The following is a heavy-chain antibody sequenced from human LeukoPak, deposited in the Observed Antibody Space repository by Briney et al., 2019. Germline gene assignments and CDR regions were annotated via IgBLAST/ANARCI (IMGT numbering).Heavy chain of an antibody. Sequence: GASVKVSCKASGYTFTSYGISWVRQAPGQGLEWMGWISAYNGNTNYAQKLQGRVTMTTDTSTSTAYVELRSLRSDDTAVYYCARTSLEWLLHFDYWGQGTLVTVSS. CDR2: ISAYNGNT. CDR1: GYTFTSYG. D-gene: IGHD3-3*01. J-gene: IGHJ4*02. V-gene: IGHV1-18*01. CDR3: ARTSLEWLLHFDY.